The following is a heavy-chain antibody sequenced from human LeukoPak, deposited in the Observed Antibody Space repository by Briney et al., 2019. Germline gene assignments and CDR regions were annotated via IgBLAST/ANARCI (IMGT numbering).Heavy chain of an antibody. CDR1: GGSISSGSYY. CDR3: ARQSVGFGEFNFDY. J-gene: IGHJ4*02. D-gene: IGHD3-10*01. CDR2: IYTSGST. V-gene: IGHV4-61*02. Sequence: PSETLSLTCTVSGGSISSGSYYWSWLRQPAGKGLEWIGRIYTSGSTNYNPSLKSRVTISVDTSKNQFSLKLSSVTAADTAVYYCARQSVGFGEFNFDYWGQGTLVTVSS.